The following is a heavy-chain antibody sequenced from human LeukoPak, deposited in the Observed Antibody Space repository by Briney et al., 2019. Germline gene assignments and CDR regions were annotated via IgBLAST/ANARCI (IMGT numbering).Heavy chain of an antibody. CDR1: GFDFSAYW. CDR2: INLGGSAS. D-gene: IGHD3-3*01. CDR3: ARDKGRFLEWLGDAFDI. J-gene: IGHJ3*02. Sequence: GGSLRLSCSASGFDFSAYWMDWVRQAPGKGPEWVANINLGGSASSYVDSVKGRCTISRDNARNSLYLQMNSLRVDDTAVYYCARDKGRFLEWLGDAFDIWGQGTMVTVSS. V-gene: IGHV3-7*01.